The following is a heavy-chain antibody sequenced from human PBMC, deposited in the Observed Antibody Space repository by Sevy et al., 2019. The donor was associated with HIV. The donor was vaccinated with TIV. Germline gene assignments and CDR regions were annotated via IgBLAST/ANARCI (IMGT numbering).Heavy chain of an antibody. CDR1: GGSVSSGSYY. V-gene: IGHV4-61*01. J-gene: IGHJ5*02. CDR2: IYYSGST. D-gene: IGHD3-22*01. CDR3: ARERRGGDNDYYADSSGLPRWFDP. Sequence: SETLSLTCTVSGGSVSSGSYYWSWIRQPPGKGLEWIGYIYYSGSTNYNPSLKRRVTISVDTSKNQFSPKLSSVTAADTAVYYCARERRGGDNDYYADSSGLPRWFDPWGQGTLVTVSS.